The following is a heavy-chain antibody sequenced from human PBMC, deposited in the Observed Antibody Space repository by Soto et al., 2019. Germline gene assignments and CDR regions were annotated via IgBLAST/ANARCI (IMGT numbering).Heavy chain of an antibody. CDR1: GFTFSSSA. V-gene: IGHV3-23*01. CDR2: VSGGGGST. Sequence: GESLKISCAASGFTFSSSAMSWVRQAPGKGLEWVSAVSGGGGSTNDADSVKGRFTISRDNSKNTLYLQMNSLRAEDTAVYYCATSLGVATGDFDYWGQGTLVTVSS. CDR3: ATSLGVATGDFDY. D-gene: IGHD5-12*01. J-gene: IGHJ4*02.